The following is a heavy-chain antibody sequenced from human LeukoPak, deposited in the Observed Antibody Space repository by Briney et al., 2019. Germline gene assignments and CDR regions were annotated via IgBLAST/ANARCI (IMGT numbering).Heavy chain of an antibody. Sequence: PSETLSLTCTVSGGSISSSSYYWGWIRQPPGKGLEWIGSIYYSGSTYYNPSLKSRVTISVHTSKNQFSLKLSSVTAADTAVYYCARETSQKGAHYMDVWGKGTTVTISS. D-gene: IGHD3-16*01. J-gene: IGHJ6*03. V-gene: IGHV4-39*07. CDR3: ARETSQKGAHYMDV. CDR2: IYYSGST. CDR1: GGSISSSSYY.